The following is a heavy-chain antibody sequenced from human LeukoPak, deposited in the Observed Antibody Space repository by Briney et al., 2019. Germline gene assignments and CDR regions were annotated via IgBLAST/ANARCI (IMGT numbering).Heavy chain of an antibody. V-gene: IGHV4-59*08. CDR3: ARLSGHYDSSGYYYYYFDY. CDR2: IYYSGST. J-gene: IGHJ4*02. Sequence: SETLSLTCTVSGGSISSYYWSWIQQPPGKGLEWIGYIYYSGSTNYNPSLKSRVTISVDTSKNQFSLKLSSVTAADTAVYYCARLSGHYDSSGYYYYYFDYWGQGTLVTVSS. CDR1: GGSISSYY. D-gene: IGHD3-22*01.